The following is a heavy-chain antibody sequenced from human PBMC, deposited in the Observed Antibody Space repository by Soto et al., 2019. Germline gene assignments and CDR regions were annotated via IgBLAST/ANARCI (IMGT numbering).Heavy chain of an antibody. CDR3: ARGPVFWRGYLERPRPDFFDP. V-gene: IGHV3-74*01. CDR2: INSDGSST. Sequence: GGSLRLSCAASGFTFSGYWMHWVRQAPGKGLVWVSRINSDGSSTSYPDSVKGRCTISRDNAKNTLYLQMNSLRAEDTAVYYGARGPVFWRGYLERPRPDFFDPWGQVT. D-gene: IGHD3-3*01. CDR1: GFTFSGYW. J-gene: IGHJ5*02.